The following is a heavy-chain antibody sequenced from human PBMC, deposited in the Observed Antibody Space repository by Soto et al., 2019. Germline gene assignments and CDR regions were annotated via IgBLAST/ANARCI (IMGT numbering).Heavy chain of an antibody. CDR2: INSDGSTI. D-gene: IGHD3-3*01. Sequence: PVGSLRLSCAASGFTFSNYEMNWVRQAPGEGLEWVSYINSDGSTIHYADSVKGRFTVSRDNAKNSLYLQMNSLRAEDTAVYYCGREQRSERALPFLDSWGQGNLVTVSS. J-gene: IGHJ4*02. CDR1: GFTFSNYE. V-gene: IGHV3-48*03. CDR3: GREQRSERALPFLDS.